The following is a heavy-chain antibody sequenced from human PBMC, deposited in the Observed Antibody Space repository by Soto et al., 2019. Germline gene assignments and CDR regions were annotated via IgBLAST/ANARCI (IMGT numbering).Heavy chain of an antibody. CDR3: ASIGYSGYDWGWFDY. Sequence: QLQLQESGPGLVKPSETLSLTCTVSGGSISSSSYYWGWIRQPPGKGLEWIGSIYYSGSTYYNPSLKSRVTISVDTSKNQFSLKLSSVTAADTAVYYCASIGYSGYDWGWFDYWGQGTLVTVSS. D-gene: IGHD5-12*01. CDR2: IYYSGST. V-gene: IGHV4-39*01. J-gene: IGHJ4*02. CDR1: GGSISSSSYY.